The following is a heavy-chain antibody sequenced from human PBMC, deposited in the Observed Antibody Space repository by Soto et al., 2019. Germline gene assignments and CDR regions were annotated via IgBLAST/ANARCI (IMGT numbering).Heavy chain of an antibody. CDR2: IIPIFGTA. J-gene: IGHJ6*02. V-gene: IGHV1-69*01. CDR1: GGTFSSYA. D-gene: IGHD6-13*01. Sequence: QVQLVQSGAEVKKPGSSVKVSCKASGGTFSSYAISWVRQAPGQGLEWMGGIIPIFGTANYAKKFQGRVPITADESTSTASMELSSLRSEDTAVYYCARRIAAAGNYYYYGMDVWGQGTTVTVSS. CDR3: ARRIAAAGNYYYYGMDV.